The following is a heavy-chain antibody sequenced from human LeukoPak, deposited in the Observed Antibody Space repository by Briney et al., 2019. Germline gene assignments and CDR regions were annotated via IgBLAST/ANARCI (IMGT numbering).Heavy chain of an antibody. J-gene: IGHJ4*02. V-gene: IGHV3-33*01. D-gene: IGHD1-26*01. CDR2: IWYDGSNK. CDR3: ARAVGRYSGSYYFDY. CDR1: GFTFSSYD. Sequence: GGSLRLSCAASGFTFSSYDMHWVRQAPGKGLEWVAVIWYDGSNKYYADSVKGRFTISRDNSKNTLYLQMNSLRAEDTAVYYCARAVGRYSGSYYFDYWGQGTLVTVSS.